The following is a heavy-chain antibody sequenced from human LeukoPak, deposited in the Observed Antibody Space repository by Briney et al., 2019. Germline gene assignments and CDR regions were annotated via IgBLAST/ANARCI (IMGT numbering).Heavy chain of an antibody. Sequence: GASVKVSCKASGGTFSSYAISWVRQAPGQGLEWMGGIIPIFGTANYAQKFQGRVTITADKSTSTAYMELSSLRSEDTAVYYCARGWGYYYYYYMDVWGKGTTVTVSS. CDR3: ARGWGYYYYYYMDV. CDR2: IIPIFGTA. CDR1: GGTFSSYA. V-gene: IGHV1-69*06. J-gene: IGHJ6*03. D-gene: IGHD7-27*01.